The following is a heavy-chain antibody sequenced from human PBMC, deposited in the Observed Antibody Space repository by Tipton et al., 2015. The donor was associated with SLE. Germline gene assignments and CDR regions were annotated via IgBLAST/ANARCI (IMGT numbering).Heavy chain of an antibody. CDR3: ARQDSRGYYFYGLDV. D-gene: IGHD2-21*01. V-gene: IGHV5-51*01. Sequence: QLVQSGAEVKKPGESLKISCKGSGYSFTSHWIGWVRQMPGKGLEWMGIIYPGDSDTRYSPPFQGQVAISADKSISTAYLQWVSLKASDTAMYYCARQDSRGYYFYGLDVWGQGTTVTVS. CDR1: GYSFTSHW. CDR2: IYPGDSDT. J-gene: IGHJ6*02.